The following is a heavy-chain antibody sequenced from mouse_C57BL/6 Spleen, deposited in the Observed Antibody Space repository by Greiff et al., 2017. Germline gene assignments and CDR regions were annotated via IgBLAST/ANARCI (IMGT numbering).Heavy chain of an antibody. CDR1: GFTFSDYY. D-gene: IGHD1-1*01. CDR3: ARVYYGSSFDY. CDR2: INYDGSST. V-gene: IGHV5-16*01. J-gene: IGHJ2*01. Sequence: EVQVVESEGGLVQPGSSMKLSCTASGFTFSDYYMAWVRQVPEKGLEWVANINYDGSSTYYLDSLKSRFIISRDNAKNILYLQMSSLKSEDTATYYCARVYYGSSFDYWGQGTTLTVSS.